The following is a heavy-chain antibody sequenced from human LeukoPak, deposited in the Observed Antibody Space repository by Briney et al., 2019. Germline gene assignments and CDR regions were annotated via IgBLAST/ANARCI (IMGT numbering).Heavy chain of an antibody. J-gene: IGHJ3*02. V-gene: IGHV4-38-2*02. D-gene: IGHD4-23*01. CDR2: IYHSGST. Sequence: SETLSLTCTVSGCSISSGYYWGWIRQPPGKGLEWIGSIYHSGSTCYNPSLKSRVTISVDTSKNQFSLKLSSVTAADTAVYYCARLIYGGNPNDAFDIWGQGTMVTVSS. CDR1: GCSISSGYY. CDR3: ARLIYGGNPNDAFDI.